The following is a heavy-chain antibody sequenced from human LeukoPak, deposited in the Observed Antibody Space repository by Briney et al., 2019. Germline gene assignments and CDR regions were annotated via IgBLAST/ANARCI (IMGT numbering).Heavy chain of an antibody. CDR2: ISSSSSTI. D-gene: IGHD3-16*01. CDR1: GFTFSSYS. Sequence: PGGSLRLSCAASGFTFSSYSMNWVRQAPGKGLEWVSYISSSSSTIYYADSVKGRFTISRDNAKNSLYLQMNSLRAEDTAVYYCAREPNVFGQYYYYYYMDVWGKGTTVTVSS. CDR3: AREPNVFGQYYYYYYMDV. J-gene: IGHJ6*03. V-gene: IGHV3-48*01.